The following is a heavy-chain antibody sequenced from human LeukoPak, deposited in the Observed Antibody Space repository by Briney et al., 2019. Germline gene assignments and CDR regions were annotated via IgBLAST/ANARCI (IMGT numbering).Heavy chain of an antibody. Sequence: SETLSLTCTVSGGSISSSSYYWGWIRQPPGKGLEWIGSIHYSGSTYYNPSLKSRVTISVDTSKNQFSLKLSSVTAADTAVYYCARRVLSGWYPNFDYWGQGTLVTVSS. V-gene: IGHV4-39*01. J-gene: IGHJ4*02. CDR1: GGSISSSSYY. CDR2: IHYSGST. D-gene: IGHD6-19*01. CDR3: ARRVLSGWYPNFDY.